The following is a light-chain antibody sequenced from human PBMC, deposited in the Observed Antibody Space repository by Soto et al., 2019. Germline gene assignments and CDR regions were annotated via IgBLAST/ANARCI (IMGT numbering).Light chain of an antibody. V-gene: IGKV1-39*01. CDR3: QQTISVPRT. J-gene: IGKJ1*01. Sequence: DIHMTQSPPFLSASGGGVVTVSCRASQNIRTYLTWYQQKPGKAPTVLIYAASTIQRGVPSRFSGSTTGTDFTLTITGLQPEDSATYYCQQTISVPRTFGLGTKVDIK. CDR1: QNIRTY. CDR2: AAS.